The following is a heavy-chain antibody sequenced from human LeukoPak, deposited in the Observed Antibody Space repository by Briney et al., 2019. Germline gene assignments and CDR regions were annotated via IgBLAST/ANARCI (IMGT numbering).Heavy chain of an antibody. CDR1: GFTFSSYA. CDR2: ISGSGGST. J-gene: IGHJ4*02. CDR3: ARGPSGYHNT. D-gene: IGHD5-12*01. V-gene: IGHV3-23*01. Sequence: GGTLRLSCAASGFTFSSYAMSWVRQAPGKGLEWVSAISGSGGSTYYADSVKGRSTISRDNSKNTLYLQMNSLRAEDTAVYYCARGPSGYHNTGGQGTLVTVPS.